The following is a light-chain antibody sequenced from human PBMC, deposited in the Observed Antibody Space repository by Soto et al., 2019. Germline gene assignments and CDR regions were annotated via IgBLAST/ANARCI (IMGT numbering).Light chain of an antibody. CDR3: QQYNSYPT. V-gene: IGKV1-5*03. CDR2: KAS. Sequence: DIPMTQSPSTLSASVGDRGTITCRASQSISSWLAWYQQKPGKAPKLLIYKASSLESGVPSRFSGSGSGTEFTLTISSLQPDDFATYYCQQYNSYPTFGQGTKVEIK. J-gene: IGKJ1*01. CDR1: QSISSW.